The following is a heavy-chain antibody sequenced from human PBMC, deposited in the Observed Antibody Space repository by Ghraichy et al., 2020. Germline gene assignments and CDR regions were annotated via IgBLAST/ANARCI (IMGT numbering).Heavy chain of an antibody. D-gene: IGHD6-13*01. CDR3: ARVERQLASRYYGLDV. Sequence: SETLSLTCTVSGCSISSSSYYWGWIRQPPGKGLEWIGTIYYSGSTYYNPSLKSRVTISVDTSKNQFSLKLSSVTAADTAVYYCARVERQLASRYYGLDVWGQGTTVTVSS. CDR1: GCSISSSSYY. CDR2: IYYSGST. J-gene: IGHJ6*02. V-gene: IGHV4-39*07.